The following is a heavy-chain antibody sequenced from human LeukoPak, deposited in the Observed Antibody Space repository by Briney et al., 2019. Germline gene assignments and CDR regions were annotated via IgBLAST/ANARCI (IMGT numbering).Heavy chain of an antibody. D-gene: IGHD3-9*01. Sequence: SETLSLTCTVSGDSISSGSYYWSWIRQPAGKGLEWIGRIYTTGNTNYNSSLKSRVSISVDTSKNQFSLKLDSVTAADTAVYYCARGYDWLAYYFDYWGQGTLVTVSS. CDR1: GDSISSGSYY. V-gene: IGHV4-61*02. J-gene: IGHJ4*02. CDR2: IYTTGNT. CDR3: ARGYDWLAYYFDY.